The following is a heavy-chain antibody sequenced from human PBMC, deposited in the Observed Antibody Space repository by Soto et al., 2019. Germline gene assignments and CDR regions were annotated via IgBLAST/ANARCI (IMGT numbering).Heavy chain of an antibody. J-gene: IGHJ5*02. CDR3: ARVATGSYDWFDP. CDR1: KFTFSRSW. V-gene: IGHV3-74*03. D-gene: IGHD3-10*01. Sequence: GGSLRLSCAASKFTFSRSWMHWVRQTPGKGLMWVSRINSDGSRTTYADSVKGRFTISRDNAKNTVFLDMNSLRPEDTAVYYCARVATGSYDWFDPWGQGTLVTVSS. CDR2: INSDGSRT.